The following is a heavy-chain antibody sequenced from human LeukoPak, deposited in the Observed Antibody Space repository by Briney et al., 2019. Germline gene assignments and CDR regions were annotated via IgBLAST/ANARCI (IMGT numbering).Heavy chain of an antibody. Sequence: PGGSLRLSCAASGFTVNNAWMSWVRQAPGKGLEWAGRINSKADDGTTDYAAPVNGRFIISRDDSKNTLYLQMNSLKTEDTAVYYCTKTRTLGWAAFDVWGQGTMVTVSS. D-gene: IGHD2-2*03. CDR2: INSKADDGTT. CDR3: TKTRTLGWAAFDV. V-gene: IGHV3-15*01. CDR1: GFTVNNAW. J-gene: IGHJ3*01.